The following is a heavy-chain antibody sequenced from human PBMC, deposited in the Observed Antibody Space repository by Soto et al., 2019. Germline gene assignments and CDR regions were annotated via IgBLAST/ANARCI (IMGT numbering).Heavy chain of an antibody. J-gene: IGHJ3*02. D-gene: IGHD2-15*01. Sequence: SETLSLTCTVSGGSISSYYWSWIRQPPGKGLEWIGYIYYSGSTNYNPSLKSRVTISVDTSKNQFSLKLSSVTAADTAVYYCARHALLGYCSGGSCSVEAFDIWGQGTMVT. CDR2: IYYSGST. CDR1: GGSISSYY. V-gene: IGHV4-59*08. CDR3: ARHALLGYCSGGSCSVEAFDI.